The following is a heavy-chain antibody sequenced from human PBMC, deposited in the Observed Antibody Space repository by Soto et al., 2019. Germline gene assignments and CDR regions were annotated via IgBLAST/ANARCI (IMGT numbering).Heavy chain of an antibody. V-gene: IGHV4-4*02. CDR1: GASISDNNW. J-gene: IGHJ4*02. CDR3: ARHIGVTGTRGFDY. Sequence: QVQLQESGPGLVKPSGTLSLTCAVSGASISDNNWWSWVRQPPGKGLEWIGEVVHRGTTNHNPSLSSRVTISMDKSKNQISLTLSSVTAAASAVYYCARHIGVTGTRGFDYWGQGTLVTVSS. CDR2: VVHRGTT. D-gene: IGHD6-19*01.